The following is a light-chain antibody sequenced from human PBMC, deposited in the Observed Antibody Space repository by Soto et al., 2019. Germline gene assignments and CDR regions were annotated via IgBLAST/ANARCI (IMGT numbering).Light chain of an antibody. CDR2: GNR. CDR3: ETWDSNTGV. Sequence: QPVLTQPPSVSGAPGQRVTISCTGNSSNLGAGYDVHWYQQLPGAAPKLVIFGNRNRPSGVPERFSGSKSGTSASLAITGLQAEDEADYYCETWDSNTGVFGEGTQLTVL. V-gene: IGLV1-40*01. CDR1: SSNLGAGYD. J-gene: IGLJ7*01.